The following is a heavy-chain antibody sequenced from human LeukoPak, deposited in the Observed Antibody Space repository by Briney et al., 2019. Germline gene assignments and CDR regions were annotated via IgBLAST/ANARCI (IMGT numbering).Heavy chain of an antibody. V-gene: IGHV3-23*01. CDR3: AKDKDYYDSSGYSRIFDY. J-gene: IGHJ4*02. Sequence: PGGSLRLSCAASGFTFSSYAMSWVRQAPGKGLEWVSAISGSGGSTYYADSVKGRFTISRDNSKNTLYLQMNSLRAEDTAVYYCAKDKDYYDSSGYSRIFDYWGQGTLVTVSS. CDR1: GFTFSSYA. D-gene: IGHD3-22*01. CDR2: ISGSGGST.